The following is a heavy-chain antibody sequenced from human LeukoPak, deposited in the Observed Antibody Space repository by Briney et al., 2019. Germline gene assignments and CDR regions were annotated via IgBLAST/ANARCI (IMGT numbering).Heavy chain of an antibody. D-gene: IGHD2-21*02. CDR1: GYVFINYY. Sequence: GASVTVSYRTSGYVFINYYIHWVRLAPGQGLQWMGWINPKSGATNYAQSFQGRVALTTDTSISTAFMELSNLRPDDTAIYFCARSVTYNWFDPWGQGTRVTVSS. CDR2: INPKSGAT. CDR3: ARSVTYNWFDP. J-gene: IGHJ5*02. V-gene: IGHV1-2*02.